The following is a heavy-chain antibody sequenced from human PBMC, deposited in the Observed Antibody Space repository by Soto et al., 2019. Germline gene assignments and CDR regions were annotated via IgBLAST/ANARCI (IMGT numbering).Heavy chain of an antibody. J-gene: IGHJ4*02. CDR2: IIPIFGTA. D-gene: IGHD6-13*01. V-gene: IGHV1-69*12. CDR1: GGTFSSYA. CDR3: ARGYSSSWAYYVDY. Sequence: QVQLVQSGAEVKKPGSSVKVSCKASGGTFSSYAISWVRQAPGQGLEWMGGIIPIFGTANYAQKFQGSVTITADESTSTAYMELSRLRSEDTAVYYCARGYSSSWAYYVDYWGQGTLVTVSS.